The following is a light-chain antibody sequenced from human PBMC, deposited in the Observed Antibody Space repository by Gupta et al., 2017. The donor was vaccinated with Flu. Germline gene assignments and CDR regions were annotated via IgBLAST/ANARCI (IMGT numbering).Light chain of an antibody. Sequence: ATLSCRASQSITSTYLAWYQHKPGQAPRLLMYGASTRATGIPDRFSGGGSGTDFTLNISRLEPEDFAVYYCRHYSSSSTMYTFGQGTKLELK. CDR2: GAS. V-gene: IGKV3-20*01. CDR1: QSITSTY. J-gene: IGKJ2*01. CDR3: RHYSSSSTMYT.